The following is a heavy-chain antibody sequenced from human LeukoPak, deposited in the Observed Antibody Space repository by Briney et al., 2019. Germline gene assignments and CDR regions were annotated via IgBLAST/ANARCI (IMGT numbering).Heavy chain of an antibody. CDR2: ISSSGNTI. CDR3: AREHGSTPFDP. J-gene: IGHJ5*02. D-gene: IGHD3-10*01. CDR1: GFTFSDHY. V-gene: IGHV3-11*04. Sequence: GGSLRLSCAASGFTFSDHYMTWIRQAPGKGLEWVSYISSSGNTIYSANSVKGRFTISRDNAKNSLYLQMNSLRAEDTAVYYCAREHGSTPFDPWGQGTLSPSPQ.